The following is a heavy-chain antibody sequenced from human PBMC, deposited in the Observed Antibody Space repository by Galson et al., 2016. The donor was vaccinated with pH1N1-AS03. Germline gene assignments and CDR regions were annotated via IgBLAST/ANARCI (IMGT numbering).Heavy chain of an antibody. Sequence: LSLTCTVSGGSITSYYWTWIRQPPGKGLEWIGYISDAGSTKYNPSLKSRVTISIDMSKKKFSLKLSSVTAADTAVYYCARATLEQLGADDYYYYGMDVWGQGTTVTVSS. CDR2: ISDAGST. CDR3: ARATLEQLGADDYYYYGMDV. J-gene: IGHJ6*02. V-gene: IGHV4-59*08. D-gene: IGHD6-6*01. CDR1: GGSITSYY.